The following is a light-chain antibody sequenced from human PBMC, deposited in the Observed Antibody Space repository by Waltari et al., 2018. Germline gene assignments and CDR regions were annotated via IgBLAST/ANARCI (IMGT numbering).Light chain of an antibody. CDR1: QSVSSY. CDR3: QQRSNWPPSIT. Sequence: EIVLTQSPVTLSLSPGERATHSCRASQSVSSYLAWYQQKPGQAPRLLIYDASNRATGIPARFSGSGSGTDFTLTISSLEPEDFAVYYCQQRSNWPPSITFGQGTRLEIK. CDR2: DAS. V-gene: IGKV3-11*01. J-gene: IGKJ5*01.